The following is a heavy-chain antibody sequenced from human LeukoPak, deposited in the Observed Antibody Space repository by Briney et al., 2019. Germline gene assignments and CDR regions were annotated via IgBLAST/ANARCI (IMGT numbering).Heavy chain of an antibody. D-gene: IGHD2-2*01. CDR2: INSDGSST. V-gene: IGHV3-74*01. J-gene: IGHJ3*02. Sequence: TAGSLRLSCAASGFTFSSYWMYWVRQAPGKGLVWVSRINSDGSSTSYADSVKGRFTISRDNTKNTLYLQMNSLRAEDTAVYFCGRGPIVVVPAGGTFDIWGQGTMVTV. CDR1: GFTFSSYW. CDR3: GRGPIVVVPAGGTFDI.